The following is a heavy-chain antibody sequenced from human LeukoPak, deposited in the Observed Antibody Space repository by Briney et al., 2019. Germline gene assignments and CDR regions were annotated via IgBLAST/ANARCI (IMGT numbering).Heavy chain of an antibody. CDR1: GGSFSGYY. CDR3: ARRSVVVVAATRKAFDI. CDR2: INHSGST. V-gene: IGHV4-34*01. D-gene: IGHD2-15*01. Sequence: SETLSLTCAVYGGSFSGYYWSWIRQPPGKGLEWIGEINHSGSTNYNPSLKSRVTISVDTSKHQFSLKLSSVTAADTAVYYCARRSVVVVAATRKAFDIWGQGTMVTVSS. J-gene: IGHJ3*02.